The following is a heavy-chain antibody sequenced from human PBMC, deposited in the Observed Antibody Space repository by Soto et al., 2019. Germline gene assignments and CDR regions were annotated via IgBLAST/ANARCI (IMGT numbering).Heavy chain of an antibody. V-gene: IGHV3-30-3*01. J-gene: IGHJ1*01. D-gene: IGHD6-19*01. CDR3: AKDVQQWLVSDLQH. Sequence: GGSLRLSCAASGFTFSSYAMHWVRQAPGKGLEWVAVISYDGSNKYYADSVKGRFTISRDNSKNTLYLQMNSLRAEDTAVYYCAKDVQQWLVSDLQHWGQGTLVTVSS. CDR1: GFTFSSYA. CDR2: ISYDGSNK.